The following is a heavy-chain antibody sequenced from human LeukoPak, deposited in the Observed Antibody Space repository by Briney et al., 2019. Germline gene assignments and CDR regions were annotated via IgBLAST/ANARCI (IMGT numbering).Heavy chain of an antibody. D-gene: IGHD1-26*01. J-gene: IGHJ4*02. Sequence: GASVKVSCKASGGTFSSYAISWVRQAPGQGLEWMGGIIPIFGTANYAQKFQGRVTIIADESTITAYMELSSLRSEDTAVYYCARGVVGATTGAYSFDYWGRGTLVTVSS. CDR3: ARGVVGATTGAYSFDY. CDR2: IIPIFGTA. V-gene: IGHV1-69*13. CDR1: GGTFSSYA.